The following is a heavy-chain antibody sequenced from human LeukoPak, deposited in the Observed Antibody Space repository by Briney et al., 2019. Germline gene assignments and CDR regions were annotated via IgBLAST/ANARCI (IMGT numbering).Heavy chain of an antibody. CDR3: ARGAVVVPAAMLGYYYYYYMDV. CDR1: GFTFSSYG. CDR2: IRYDGSNK. D-gene: IGHD2-2*01. V-gene: IGHV3-30*02. J-gene: IGHJ6*03. Sequence: GGSLRLSCAASGFTFSSYGMHWVRQAPGKGLEWVSFIRYDGSNKYYADSVKGRFTISRDNSKNTLYLQMNSLRAEDTAVYYCARGAVVVPAAMLGYYYYYYMDVWGKGTTVTVSS.